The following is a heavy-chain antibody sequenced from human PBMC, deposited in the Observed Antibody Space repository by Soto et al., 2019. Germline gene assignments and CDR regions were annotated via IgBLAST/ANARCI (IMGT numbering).Heavy chain of an antibody. CDR1: GSTFISYA. J-gene: IGHJ6*02. CDR3: ATPSVVVPGSHGMDV. CDR2: ISGSGGST. Sequence: GSLRLSCAASGSTFISYAMSWVRQAPGKGMEWVSAISGSGGSTYYADSVKGRFTISRNNSKNTLYLQMNSLRAEDTAVYYCATPSVVVPGSHGMDVWGQGTTVTVSS. D-gene: IGHD2-2*01. V-gene: IGHV3-23*01.